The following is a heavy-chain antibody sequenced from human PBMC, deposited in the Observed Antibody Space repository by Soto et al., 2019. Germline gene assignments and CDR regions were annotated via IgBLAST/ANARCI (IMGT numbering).Heavy chain of an antibody. J-gene: IGHJ4*02. CDR2: IIPILGIA. CDR1: GGTFSSYT. D-gene: IGHD2-2*02. CDR3: AMEYCSSTSCYRDY. Sequence: QVQLVQSGAEVKKPGSSVKVSCKASGGTFSSYTISWVRQAPGQELEWMGRIIPILGIANYAQKFQSRVTSTADKSTSTAYMELSSLRSEDTAVYYCAMEYCSSTSCYRDYWGQGTLVTVSS. V-gene: IGHV1-69*02.